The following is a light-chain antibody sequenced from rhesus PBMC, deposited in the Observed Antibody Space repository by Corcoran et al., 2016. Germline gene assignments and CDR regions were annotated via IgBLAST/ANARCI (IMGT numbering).Light chain of an antibody. CDR3: QHYYDNPFT. V-gene: IGKV1S12*01. CDR1: QNIYSN. CDR2: AAS. Sequence: DIQMTQSPSALSASVGDRVTISCRASQNIYSNLAWYQQKPGKAPKLLLYAASSLQTGLPSRFSGSGSGTDFTLTISSLQPEDSAAYYCQHYYDNPFTFGPGTKLDIK. J-gene: IGKJ3*01.